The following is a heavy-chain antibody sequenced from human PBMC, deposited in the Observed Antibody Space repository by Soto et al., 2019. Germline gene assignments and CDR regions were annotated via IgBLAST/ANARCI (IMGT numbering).Heavy chain of an antibody. Sequence: ASVKVSCKASGYTFTGHYMHWVRQAPGQGLEWMGWINPNSGGTNYAQKFQGRVTMTRDTSISTAYMELSRLRSDDTAVYYCARDLGGFGELFRFYYYYYGMDVWGQGTTVTVSS. D-gene: IGHD3-10*01. CDR2: INPNSGGT. CDR3: ARDLGGFGELFRFYYYYYGMDV. V-gene: IGHV1-2*02. J-gene: IGHJ6*02. CDR1: GYTFTGHY.